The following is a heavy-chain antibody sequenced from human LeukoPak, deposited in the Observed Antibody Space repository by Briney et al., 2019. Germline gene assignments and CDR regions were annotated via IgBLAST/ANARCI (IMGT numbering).Heavy chain of an antibody. Sequence: PSETLSLTCAVYGGSFSGYYWSWIRQPPGKGLEWIGEINHSGSTNHNPSLKSRVTISVDTSKNQFSLKLSSVTAADTAVYYCARNGQQLVLRGPYYFDYWGQGTLVTVSS. J-gene: IGHJ4*02. CDR2: INHSGST. CDR1: GGSFSGYY. CDR3: ARNGQQLVLRGPYYFDY. V-gene: IGHV4-34*01. D-gene: IGHD6-13*01.